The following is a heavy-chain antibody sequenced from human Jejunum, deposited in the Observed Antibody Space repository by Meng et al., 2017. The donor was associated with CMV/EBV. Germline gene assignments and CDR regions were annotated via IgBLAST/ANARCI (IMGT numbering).Heavy chain of an antibody. D-gene: IGHD4-11*01. J-gene: IGHJ4*02. CDR2: AHNSGTT. CDR1: GGSISTYY. CDR3: ARGGASSKYFDS. Sequence: VSGGSISTYYGSWIRQPPGKGLEWIGWAHNSGTTNYNPSLKSRVAVSVDTSKNHFSLTLASVTAADTGMYYCARGGASSKYFDSWGQGTRVTVSS. V-gene: IGHV4-59*01.